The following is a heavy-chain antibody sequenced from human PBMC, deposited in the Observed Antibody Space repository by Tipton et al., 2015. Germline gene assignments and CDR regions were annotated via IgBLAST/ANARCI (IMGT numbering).Heavy chain of an antibody. CDR1: GGSVISGSYY. V-gene: IGHV4-61*01. CDR2: IYYSGST. Sequence: TLSLTCTVSGGSVISGSYYWSWIRQPPGKGLEWIGYIYYSGSTNYNPSLKSRITLSVDTSKNQFSLKLSSVTAAGTAVYFCARRTVSPDAFDIWGQGTLVTVSS. J-gene: IGHJ3*02. D-gene: IGHD4-17*01. CDR3: ARRTVSPDAFDI.